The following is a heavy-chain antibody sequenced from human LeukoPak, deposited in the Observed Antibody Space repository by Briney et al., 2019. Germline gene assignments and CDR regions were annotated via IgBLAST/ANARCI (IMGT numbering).Heavy chain of an antibody. Sequence: PSQTLSLTRTVSGGSISSGSYYWSWIRQPAGKGLEWIGRIYTSGSTMYNPSLKSRVTISVDTSENQFSLKLSSVTAADTAVYYCARVMGSTYYYDSSGYTPPGYWGQGTLVTVSS. CDR3: ARVMGSTYYYDSSGYTPPGY. CDR2: IYTSGST. V-gene: IGHV4-61*02. CDR1: GGSISSGSYY. D-gene: IGHD3-22*01. J-gene: IGHJ4*02.